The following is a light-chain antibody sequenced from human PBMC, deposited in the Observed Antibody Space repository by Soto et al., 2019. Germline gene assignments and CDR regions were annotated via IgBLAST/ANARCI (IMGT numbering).Light chain of an antibody. V-gene: IGKV1-5*03. Sequence: DIQMTQSPFTLSASIGNRVTITCRAGQSISGFLAWYQNKTGKAPKLLRSEAFTLERGVPARFSCGGSGTEFTLTIHTLQPDDFATYYCQQYRSYTSFGQGTRREI. CDR2: EAF. J-gene: IGKJ2*01. CDR3: QQYRSYTS. CDR1: QSISGF.